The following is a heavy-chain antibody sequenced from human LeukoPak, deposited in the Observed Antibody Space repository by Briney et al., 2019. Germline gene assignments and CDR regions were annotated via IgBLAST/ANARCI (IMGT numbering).Heavy chain of an antibody. CDR2: IRYDGSNK. Sequence: GGSLRLSCAASGFTFSSYGMHWVRQAPGKGLEWVAFIRYDGSNKYYADSVKGRFTISRDNSKNTLYLQMNSLRAEDTAVYYCAKAQAVVTWGLYWGQETLATVSS. V-gene: IGHV3-30*02. CDR3: AKAQAVVTWGLY. D-gene: IGHD2-2*01. J-gene: IGHJ4*02. CDR1: GFTFSSYG.